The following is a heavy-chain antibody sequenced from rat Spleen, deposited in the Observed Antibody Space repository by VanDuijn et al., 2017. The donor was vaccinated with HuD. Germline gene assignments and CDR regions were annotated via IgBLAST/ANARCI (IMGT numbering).Heavy chain of an antibody. J-gene: IGHJ2*01. V-gene: IGHV5-20*01. CDR3: TTGRQRGYFDY. D-gene: IGHD1-10*01. CDR1: GFTFSDYY. CDR2: ISSDGLTT. Sequence: EVQLVESDGGLVQPGRSLKLSCAASGFTFSDYYMAWVRQAPTKGLEWVATISSDGLTTSYRESVKGRFTFSRDNAESTLYLQMDGRRSEDTATYYCTTGRQRGYFDYWGQGVMVTVSS.